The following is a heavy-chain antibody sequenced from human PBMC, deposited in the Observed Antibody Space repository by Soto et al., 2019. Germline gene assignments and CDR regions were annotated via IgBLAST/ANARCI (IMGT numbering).Heavy chain of an antibody. V-gene: IGHV3-30-3*01. J-gene: IGHJ6*02. CDR2: ISYDGSNQ. D-gene: IGHD3-22*01. CDR3: GRDRTKEPLLHFGMGG. Sequence: QVQLVESGGGVVQPGRSLRLSCAASGFIFSNYAMHWVRQAPGMGLEWVAVISYDGSNQYYADSVVKGRFTISRDNSRKTVELQKNRLKGGETGVYYLGRDRTKEPLLHFGMGGWGQGTKVTVSS. CDR1: GFIFSNYA.